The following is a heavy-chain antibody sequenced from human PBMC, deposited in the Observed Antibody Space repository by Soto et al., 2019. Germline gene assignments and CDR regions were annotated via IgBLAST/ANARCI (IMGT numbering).Heavy chain of an antibody. J-gene: IGHJ4*02. CDR2: INGGGGTT. D-gene: IGHD2-15*01. V-gene: IGHV3-23*01. CDR1: GFTFSSYS. Sequence: GGSLRLSCRASGFTFSSYSMSWVRQAPGKGLEWVSSINGGGGTTNYSDSVKGRFIISRDNSKNTLYLQINNQRTEDTAVYYCAKDPSVVVEAASSPFDYRGQRTFVPVSS. CDR3: AKDPSVVVEAASSPFDY.